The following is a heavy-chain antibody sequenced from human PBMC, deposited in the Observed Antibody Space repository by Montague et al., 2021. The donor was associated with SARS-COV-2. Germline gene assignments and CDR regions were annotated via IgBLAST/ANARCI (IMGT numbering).Heavy chain of an antibody. D-gene: IGHD3-10*01. CDR3: ARHYYGSGSYYLGEFDY. CDR1: GGSISSCSYY. V-gene: IGHV4-39*01. J-gene: IGHJ4*02. CDR2: IYYSGST. Sequence: SETLSLTCTVSGGSISSCSYYWGWIRQPPGKGLEWIGSIYYSGSTYYNPSLKRRVTISVDTSKNQLSLKLSSVTAADTAVYYCARHYYGSGSYYLGEFDYWGQGTLVTVSS.